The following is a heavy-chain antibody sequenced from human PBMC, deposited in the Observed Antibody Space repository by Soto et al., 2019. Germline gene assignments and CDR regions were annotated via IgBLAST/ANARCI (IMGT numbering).Heavy chain of an antibody. V-gene: IGHV3-74*01. CDR2: INSDGSIT. CDR3: VRYPRSVGGSYRPDY. CDR1: GFTFSSYW. Sequence: VGSLRLSCAASGFTFSSYWMHWVRQVPEKGLVWVSRINSDGSITNYADAVKGRFTISRDNVKNTLYLQMNSLRAEDTAVYYCVRYPRSVGGSYRPDYWGQGTLVTVSS. J-gene: IGHJ4*02. D-gene: IGHD3-16*02.